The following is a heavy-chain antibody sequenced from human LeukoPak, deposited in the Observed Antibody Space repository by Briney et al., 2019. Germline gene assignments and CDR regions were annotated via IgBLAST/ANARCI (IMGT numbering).Heavy chain of an antibody. CDR1: GYTFTGYY. CDR2: INPNSGGT. V-gene: IGHV1-2*02. Sequence: ASVMVSCKASGYTFTGYYMHWVRQAPGQGLEWMGWINPNSGGTKYAQKFQGRVTMTRDASISTVYMELSRLRSDDTAVYYCARDKQLDWAHYHYCYMDVWGKGTTVTISS. CDR3: ARDKQLDWAHYHYCYMDV. J-gene: IGHJ6*03. D-gene: IGHD1-1*01.